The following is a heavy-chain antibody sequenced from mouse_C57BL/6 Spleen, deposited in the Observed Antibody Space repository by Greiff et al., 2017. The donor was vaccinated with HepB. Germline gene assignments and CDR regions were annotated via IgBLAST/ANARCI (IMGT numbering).Heavy chain of an antibody. CDR1: GFTFSSYG. J-gene: IGHJ2*01. D-gene: IGHD1-1*01. CDR2: ISSGGSYT. V-gene: IGHV5-6*01. Sequence: EVQLVESGGDLVKPGGSLKLSCAASGFTFSSYGMSWVRQTPDKRLEWVATISSGGSYTYYPDSVKGRFTISRDNAKNTLYLQMSSLKSEDTAMYYCAGHRDYYGSSLYYFDYWGQGTTLTVSS. CDR3: AGHRDYYGSSLYYFDY.